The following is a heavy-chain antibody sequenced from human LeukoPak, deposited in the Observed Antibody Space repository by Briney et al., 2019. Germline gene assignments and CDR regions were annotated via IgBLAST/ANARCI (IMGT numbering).Heavy chain of an antibody. CDR2: VYYIGNT. CDR3: ARQYGVIEAFDY. V-gene: IGHV4-61*01. D-gene: IGHD4-17*01. J-gene: IGHJ4*02. CDR1: DGSVSSGNLY. Sequence: VEPSETLSLTCTVSDGSVSSGNLYWSWIRQPPGKGLEWIGYVYYIGNTNYNPSLEGRVTMSIDTSTNQFSLKLTSVTAADTAVYYCARQYGVIEAFDYWGRGILVTVSS.